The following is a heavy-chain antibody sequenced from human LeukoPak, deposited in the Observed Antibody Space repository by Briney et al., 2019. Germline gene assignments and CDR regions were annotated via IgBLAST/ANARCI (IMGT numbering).Heavy chain of an antibody. CDR2: INIGGTNT. J-gene: IGHJ5*02. CDR3: ATDGAGFDT. V-gene: IGHV3-11*01. Sequence: GGSLRLSCAASRFTFNDYYMSCIRQAPGKGLEWLSYINIGGTNTHYADSVKGRFTISRDNAKKSLYLEMNNLRAEDTAVYYCATDGAGFDTWGQGVLVTVSS. CDR1: RFTFNDYY.